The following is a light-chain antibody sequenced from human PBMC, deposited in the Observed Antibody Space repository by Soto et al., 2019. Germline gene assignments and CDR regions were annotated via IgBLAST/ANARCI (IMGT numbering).Light chain of an antibody. CDR3: QQYGSSPPLYT. CDR2: GAS. Sequence: IVXTXSXGXXSXXPGXRATLSCRASQSVSSSYLAWYQQTPGQAPRLLIYGASSRATGIPXRXXXXXXXXXXXXXXXRLEPEDFAVYYCQQYGSSPPLYTFGQGTKLEIK. V-gene: IGKV3-20*01. CDR1: QSVSSSY. J-gene: IGKJ2*01.